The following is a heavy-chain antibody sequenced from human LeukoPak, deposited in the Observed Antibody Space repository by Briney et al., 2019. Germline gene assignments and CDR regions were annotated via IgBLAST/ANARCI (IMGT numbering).Heavy chain of an antibody. D-gene: IGHD3-3*01. CDR3: ARDRYDSYPMDV. CDR1: GGSISSGNNY. Sequence: SETLSLTCTVSGGSISSGNNYWSWIRQHPGKGLEWIGYISYSGSTYYNPSLKSRVTLSVDTSENQFSLKLSSVTAADTAVYYCARDRYDSYPMDVWGQGTTVTVSS. J-gene: IGHJ6*02. V-gene: IGHV4-31*03. CDR2: ISYSGST.